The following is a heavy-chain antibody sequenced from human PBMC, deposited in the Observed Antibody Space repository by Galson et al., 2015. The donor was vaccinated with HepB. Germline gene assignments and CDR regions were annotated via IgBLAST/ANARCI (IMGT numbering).Heavy chain of an antibody. CDR3: ARDIVVVPAARYMDV. J-gene: IGHJ6*03. CDR1: GYTFTSYG. D-gene: IGHD2-2*01. Sequence: SVKVSCKASGYTFTSYGISWVRQAPGQGLEWMGWISAYNGNTNYAQKLQGRVTMTTDTSTSTAYMELRSLRSDDTAVYYCARDIVVVPAARYMDVWGKGTTVTVSS. V-gene: IGHV1-18*01. CDR2: ISAYNGNT.